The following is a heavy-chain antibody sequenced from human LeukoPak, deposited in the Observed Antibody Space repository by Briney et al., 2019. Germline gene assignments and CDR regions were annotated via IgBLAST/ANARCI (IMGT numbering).Heavy chain of an antibody. V-gene: IGHV3-21*04. CDR3: AKDHMVRGVSFWEGSGYPRYFDY. J-gene: IGHJ4*02. D-gene: IGHD3-10*01. CDR1: GFTFSSYS. CDR2: ITSSGRYI. Sequence: GGSLRLSCAASGFTFSSYSMNWVRQAPGKGLEWVSSITSSGRYIYYADSVKGRFTISRDNSENSLYLQMNSLRAEDTAVYYCAKDHMVRGVSFWEGSGYPRYFDYWGQGTLVTVSS.